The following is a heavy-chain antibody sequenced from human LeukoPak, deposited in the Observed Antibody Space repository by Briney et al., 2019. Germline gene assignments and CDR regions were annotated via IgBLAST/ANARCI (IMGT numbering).Heavy chain of an antibody. CDR1: GFTFSSYA. J-gene: IGHJ5*02. D-gene: IGHD5-18*01. Sequence: PGGSLRLSCAASGFTFSSYAMSWVRQAPGKGLEWVANIKQDGSEKYYVDSVKGRFTISRDNAKNSLYLQMSSLRAEDTAVYYCARVDTAMIGNWFDPWGQGTLVTVSS. V-gene: IGHV3-7*04. CDR2: IKQDGSEK. CDR3: ARVDTAMIGNWFDP.